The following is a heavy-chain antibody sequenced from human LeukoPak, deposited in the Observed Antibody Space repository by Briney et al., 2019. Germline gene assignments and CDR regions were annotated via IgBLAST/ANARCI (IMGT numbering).Heavy chain of an antibody. V-gene: IGHV3-23*01. CDR2: ISGSGGST. CDR1: GFTFSSYS. CDR3: AKWGGDIVASSAMDYFDY. Sequence: SGGSLRLSCAASGFTFSSYSMSWVRQALGKGLEWVSAISGSGGSTYYTDSVKGRFTISRGNSKNTLYLQMNSLRAEDTAVYYGAKWGGDIVASSAMDYFDYWGQGTLVTVSS. D-gene: IGHD5-12*01. J-gene: IGHJ4*02.